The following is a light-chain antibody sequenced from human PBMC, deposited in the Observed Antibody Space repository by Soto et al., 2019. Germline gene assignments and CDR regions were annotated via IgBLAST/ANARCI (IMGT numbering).Light chain of an antibody. CDR3: QSYDSSLGGAV. CDR1: TSNIGAGYD. J-gene: IGLJ2*01. V-gene: IGLV1-40*01. CDR2: GNS. Sequence: QLVLTQSPSVSGAPGHRVTISCTGSTSNIGAGYDVYWYQQLPGTAPKLLMYGNSNRPSGVPERFSGSKSGTSASLAITGLQAEDEADYYCQSYDSSLGGAVFGGGTKVTVL.